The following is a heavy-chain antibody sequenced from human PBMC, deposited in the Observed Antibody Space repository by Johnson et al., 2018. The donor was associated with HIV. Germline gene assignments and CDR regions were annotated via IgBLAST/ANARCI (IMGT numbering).Heavy chain of an antibody. CDR3: AKGEYYDFWSGYYDAFDI. J-gene: IGHJ3*02. Sequence: HVQLVESGGGLVQPGGSLRLSCAAAGFSFRSYGMHWVRQAPGKGLEWVAVISNDGRDKYYADSVKGRFTISRDNSKKTLYLQMNSLRAEDTAVYYCAKGEYYDFWSGYYDAFDIWGQGTMVTVSA. CDR2: ISNDGRDK. D-gene: IGHD3-3*01. V-gene: IGHV3-30*18. CDR1: GFSFRSYG.